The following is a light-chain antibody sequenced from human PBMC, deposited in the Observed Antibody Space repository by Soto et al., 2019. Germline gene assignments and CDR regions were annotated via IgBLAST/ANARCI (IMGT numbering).Light chain of an antibody. CDR3: QQHYGTPRT. J-gene: IGKJ1*01. CDR2: WAS. CDR1: QSVLHSSNNKNY. Sequence: DIVMTQSPDSLAVSLGERATINCKSSQSVLHSSNNKNYLAWYQQKPGQPPKLLISWASTRESGVPDRFSGSGSGTEFPLTISSLQAEDVALYHCQQHYGTPRTFGQGTKVEIK. V-gene: IGKV4-1*01.